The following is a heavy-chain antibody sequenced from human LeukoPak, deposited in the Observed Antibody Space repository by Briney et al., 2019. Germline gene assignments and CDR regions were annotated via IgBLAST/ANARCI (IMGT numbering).Heavy chain of an antibody. D-gene: IGHD3-9*01. Sequence: RSSETLSLTCAVYGGSFSGYYWSWIRQPPGKGLEWIGEINHSGSTNYNPSLKSRVTISVDTSKNQFSLKLSSVTAADTAVYYCASRYFDAVYHYGMDVWGQGTTVTVSS. CDR1: GGSFSGYY. CDR3: ASRYFDAVYHYGMDV. J-gene: IGHJ6*02. CDR2: INHSGST. V-gene: IGHV4-34*01.